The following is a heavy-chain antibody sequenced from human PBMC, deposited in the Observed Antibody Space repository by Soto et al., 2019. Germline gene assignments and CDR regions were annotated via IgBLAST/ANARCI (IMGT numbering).Heavy chain of an antibody. Sequence: AETLSLTCAVYGVSFIGFSCILIRHPPGKGLEWIGEINHSGSTNYNPSFKSRVTISEDTSKNQFSLKLSSVTAADTAVYYCARGRKVYTSTSYVDWGQGTLVTVSS. CDR1: GVSFIGFS. CDR2: INHSGST. J-gene: IGHJ4*02. D-gene: IGHD6-13*01. V-gene: IGHV4-34*01. CDR3: ARGRKVYTSTSYVD.